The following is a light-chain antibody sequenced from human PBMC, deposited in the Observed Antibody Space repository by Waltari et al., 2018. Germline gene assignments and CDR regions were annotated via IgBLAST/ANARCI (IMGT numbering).Light chain of an antibody. CDR2: VAS. Sequence: EIVLAQSPGTLSLSPGERATLSCRASQSVSRALAWYQKKPGQAPRLLLYVASSRATGIPDRFSGSGSGTDFSLTITRLEPEDFAVYFCQHYVRLPATFGQGTKVEIK. CDR1: QSVSRA. V-gene: IGKV3-20*01. J-gene: IGKJ1*01. CDR3: QHYVRLPAT.